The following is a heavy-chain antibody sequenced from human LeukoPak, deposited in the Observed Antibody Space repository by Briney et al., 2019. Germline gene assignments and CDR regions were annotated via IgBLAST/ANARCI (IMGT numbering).Heavy chain of an antibody. CDR2: IYYSGST. Sequence: SETLSLTCTVSGGSISSSSYYWGWIRQPPGKGLEWIGSIYYSGSTYYNPSLKSRVTISVDTSKNQFSLRLSSVTAADTAVYYCARGQVGSYVYYYYYGMDVWGQGTTVTVSS. V-gene: IGHV4-39*01. CDR3: ARGQVGSYVYYYYYGMDV. D-gene: IGHD1-26*01. J-gene: IGHJ6*02. CDR1: GGSISSSSYY.